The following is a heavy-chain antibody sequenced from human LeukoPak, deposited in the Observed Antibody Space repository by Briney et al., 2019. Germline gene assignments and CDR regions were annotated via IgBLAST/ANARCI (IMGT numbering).Heavy chain of an antibody. J-gene: IGHJ3*02. D-gene: IGHD1-26*01. CDR1: GGSISSSSYY. V-gene: IGHV4-39*01. Sequence: SETLSLTCTVSGGSISSSSYYWGWIRQPPGKGLGWIGSIYYSGSTYYNPSLKSRVTISVDTSKNQFSLKLSSVTAADTAVYYCARWEESDGFDIWGQGTMVTVSS. CDR3: ARWEESDGFDI. CDR2: IYYSGST.